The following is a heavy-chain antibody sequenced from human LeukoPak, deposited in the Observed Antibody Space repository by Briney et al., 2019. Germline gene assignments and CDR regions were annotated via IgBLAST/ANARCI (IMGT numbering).Heavy chain of an antibody. Sequence: SVKVSCKASGGTFSSYAISWVRQAPGQGLEWMGGIIPIFGTANYAQKFQGRVTITADESTSTAYMELSSLRSEDTAVYYCARARGYYYGSGSYPDYYYYGMDVWGQGTTVTVSS. CDR2: IIPIFGTA. V-gene: IGHV1-69*13. CDR1: GGTFSSYA. J-gene: IGHJ6*02. CDR3: ARARGYYYGSGSYPDYYYYGMDV. D-gene: IGHD3-10*01.